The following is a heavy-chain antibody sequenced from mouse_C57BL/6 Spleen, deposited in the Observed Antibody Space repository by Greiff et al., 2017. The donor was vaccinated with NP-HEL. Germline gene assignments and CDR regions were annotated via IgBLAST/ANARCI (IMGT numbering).Heavy chain of an antibody. J-gene: IGHJ4*01. Sequence: DVHLVESGGGLVKPGGSLKLSCAASGFTFSDYGMHWVRQAPEKGLEWVAYISSGSSTIYYADTVKGRFTISRDNAKNTLFLQMTSLRSEDTAMYYCARRGITTVVATYYYAMDYWGQGTSVTVSS. D-gene: IGHD1-1*01. CDR1: GFTFSDYG. V-gene: IGHV5-17*01. CDR2: ISSGSSTI. CDR3: ARRGITTVVATYYYAMDY.